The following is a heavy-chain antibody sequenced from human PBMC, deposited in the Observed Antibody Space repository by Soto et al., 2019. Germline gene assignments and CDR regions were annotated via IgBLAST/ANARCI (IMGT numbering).Heavy chain of an antibody. CDR2: ISGYNANT. V-gene: IGHV1-18*01. J-gene: IGHJ6*02. CDR1: GYSFTRYG. Sequence: QVQLVQSGAEVKKPGASVKVSCKASGYSFTRYGISWVRQAPGQGLEWMGWISGYNANTNYPENLQGRVTMTTDTSTSTAYMEVRNLISDDTAVYYCARMGDAPYYCYGLDVWGQGTTVTVSS. D-gene: IGHD3-16*01. CDR3: ARMGDAPYYCYGLDV.